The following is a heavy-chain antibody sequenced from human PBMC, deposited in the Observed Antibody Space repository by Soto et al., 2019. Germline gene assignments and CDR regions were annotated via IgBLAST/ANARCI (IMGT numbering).Heavy chain of an antibody. D-gene: IGHD6-13*01. CDR2: ISTGGGTT. CDR1: GFTFGSFG. J-gene: IGHJ4*02. Sequence: GGSLRLSCAASGFTFGSFGMGWVRQAPGKGLEWVSSISTGGGTTYYADCVKGRFTISRDNSRNTLYLQMNSLRAEDTALYYCAKFLAATGTGYWGQETLVTVSS. CDR3: AKFLAATGTGY. V-gene: IGHV3-23*01.